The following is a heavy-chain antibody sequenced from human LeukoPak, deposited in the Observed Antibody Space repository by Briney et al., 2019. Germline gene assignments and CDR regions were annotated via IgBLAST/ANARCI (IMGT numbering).Heavy chain of an antibody. CDR2: IYHSGST. D-gene: IGHD6-19*01. Sequence: SQTLSLTCTVSGGSISTYYWNWIRQPPGKGLEWIGYIYHSGSTNYNPSLKSRVTISVDTSKNQFSLKLSSVTAADTAVYYCARGVGHSSGWRGYYFDYWGQGTLVTVSS. CDR1: GGSISTYY. V-gene: IGHV4-59*01. J-gene: IGHJ4*02. CDR3: ARGVGHSSGWRGYYFDY.